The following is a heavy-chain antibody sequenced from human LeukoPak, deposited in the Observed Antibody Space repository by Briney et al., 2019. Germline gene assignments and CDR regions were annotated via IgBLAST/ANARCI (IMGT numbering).Heavy chain of an antibody. J-gene: IGHJ4*02. Sequence: GGSLGLSCAASGFTFSSYAMSWVRQAPGKGLEWVSAISGSGSSTYYADSVKGRFTISRDNSKNTLYLQMNSLRAEDTAVYYCAKSPYSSGWPPFDYWGQGTLVTVSS. V-gene: IGHV3-23*01. CDR2: ISGSGSST. CDR3: AKSPYSSGWPPFDY. D-gene: IGHD6-19*01. CDR1: GFTFSSYA.